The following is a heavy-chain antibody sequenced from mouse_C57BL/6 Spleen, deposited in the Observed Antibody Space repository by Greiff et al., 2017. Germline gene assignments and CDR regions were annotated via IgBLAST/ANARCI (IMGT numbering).Heavy chain of an antibody. CDR2: ISSGSSTL. CDR3: ARARTVKDAMDY. V-gene: IGHV5-17*01. Sequence: EVKLVESGGGLVKPGGSLKLSCAASGFTFSDYGMHWVRQAPEKGLEWVAYISSGSSTLYYADTVKGRFTISRDNAKNTLFLQMTSLRSEDTAMYYCARARTVKDAMDYWGQGTSVTVSS. J-gene: IGHJ4*01. D-gene: IGHD1-1*01. CDR1: GFTFSDYG.